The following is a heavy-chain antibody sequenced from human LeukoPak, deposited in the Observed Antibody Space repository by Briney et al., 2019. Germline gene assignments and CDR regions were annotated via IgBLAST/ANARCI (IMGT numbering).Heavy chain of an antibody. J-gene: IGHJ4*02. CDR3: ARHVSPTNVGASPMNY. CDR2: IYPGDSDT. V-gene: IGHV5-51*01. Sequence: GESLKISCQGSGYNFTSYWIGWVRQMPGKGLEWMGIIYPGDSDTRYSPSFQGQVTISADKSISAAYLQWSSLKASDTAMYFCARHVSPTNVGASPMNYWGQGTLVTVSS. CDR1: GYNFTSYW. D-gene: IGHD1-26*01.